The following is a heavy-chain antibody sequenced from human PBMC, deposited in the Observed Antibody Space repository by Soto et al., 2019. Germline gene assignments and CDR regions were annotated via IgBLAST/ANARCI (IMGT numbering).Heavy chain of an antibody. J-gene: IGHJ5*02. CDR2: IYYSGST. CDR1: GGSISSSGYY. Sequence: SETLSLTCTFSGGSISSSGYYLGWIRQPPGKGLERIGSIYYSGSTYYNPSLKSRVTISVDASKNQFSLKLSSVTAADTAVYYCARRLDYGDYYGASWGQGTLVTVSS. D-gene: IGHD4-17*01. V-gene: IGHV4-39*01. CDR3: ARRLDYGDYYGAS.